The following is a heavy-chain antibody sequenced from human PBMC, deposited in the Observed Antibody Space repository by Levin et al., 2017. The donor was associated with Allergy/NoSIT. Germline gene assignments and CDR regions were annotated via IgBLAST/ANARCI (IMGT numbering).Heavy chain of an antibody. CDR1: GYTFTGYY. Sequence: ASVKVSCKASGYTFTGYYMHWVRQAPGQGLEWMGWINPNSGGTNYAQKFQGRVTMTRDTSISTAYMELSRLRSDDTAVYYCARGGYCSGGSCPPGYWGQGTLVTVSS. D-gene: IGHD2-15*01. CDR2: INPNSGGT. V-gene: IGHV1-2*02. J-gene: IGHJ4*02. CDR3: ARGGYCSGGSCPPGY.